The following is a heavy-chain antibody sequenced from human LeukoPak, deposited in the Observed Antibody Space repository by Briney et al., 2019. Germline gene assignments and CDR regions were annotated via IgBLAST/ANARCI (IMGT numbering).Heavy chain of an antibody. D-gene: IGHD2-2*01. CDR1: GFTFSNYA. J-gene: IGHJ4*02. V-gene: IGHV3-23*01. CDR3: AKDRPCTTCSPSDY. CDR2: ISRGGTT. Sequence: HAGGSLRLSCAASGFTFSNYAMSWVRQAPGKGLEWVSSISRGGTTYYPDSVKGRFTISRDNSKSALSLQMNSLRADDTAPYYCAKDRPCTTCSPSDYWGQGTLVTVSS.